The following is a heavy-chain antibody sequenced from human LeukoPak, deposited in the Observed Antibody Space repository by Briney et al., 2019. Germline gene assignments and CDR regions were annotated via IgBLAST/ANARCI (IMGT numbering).Heavy chain of an antibody. CDR2: IIPIFGTA. Sequence: GASVKVSCKASGGTFSSYAISWVRQAPGQGLKWMGGIIPIFGTANYAQKFQGRVTITTDESTSTAYMELSSLRAEDTAVYYCERSVYDSSGYYPYYYYYYMDVWGKGTTVTVSS. V-gene: IGHV1-69*05. J-gene: IGHJ6*03. CDR1: GGTFSSYA. D-gene: IGHD3-22*01. CDR3: ERSVYDSSGYYPYYYYYYMDV.